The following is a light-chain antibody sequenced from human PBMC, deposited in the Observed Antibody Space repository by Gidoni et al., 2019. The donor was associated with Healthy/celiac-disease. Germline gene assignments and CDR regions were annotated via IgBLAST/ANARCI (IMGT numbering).Light chain of an antibody. J-gene: IGLJ2*01. CDR1: SSDVGGYNY. V-gene: IGLV2-14*01. CDR2: DVS. Sequence: QSALTQPASVSGSPGPSIPISCTGTSSDVGGYNYVSWYQQHPGKAPKLMIYDVSNRPSGVSNRFSGSKSGNTASLTFSGLQAEDEADYYCSSYTSSSTLVVFGGGTKLTVL. CDR3: SSYTSSSTLVV.